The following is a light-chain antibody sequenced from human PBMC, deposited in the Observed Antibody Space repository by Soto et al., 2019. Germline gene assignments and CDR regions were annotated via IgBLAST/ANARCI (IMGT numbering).Light chain of an antibody. CDR2: EVS. V-gene: IGLV2-14*01. J-gene: IGLJ2*01. CDR3: SSYTSSNTVV. Sequence: QSALTQPASVSGSPGQSITISCTGTSSDVGGYNYVAWYQQHPGKAPKLLIYEVSNRPSGVSNRVSGSKSGNTASLTISGLQAEDEADDYCSSYTSSNTVVFGGGTKLTAL. CDR1: SSDVGGYNY.